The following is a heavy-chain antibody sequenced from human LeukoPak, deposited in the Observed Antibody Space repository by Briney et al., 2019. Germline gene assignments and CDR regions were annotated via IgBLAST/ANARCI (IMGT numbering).Heavy chain of an antibody. D-gene: IGHD3-10*01. V-gene: IGHV4-4*02. CDR1: GGSISSSNW. Sequence: SETLSLTCAVSGGSISSSNWWSWVRQPPGKGLEWIGEIYHSGSTNYNPSLKSRVTISLDPSRNQFSLKLNSVTAADTAVYYCAKSNGYGLVDIWGQGTMVTVSS. J-gene: IGHJ3*02. CDR2: IYHSGST. CDR3: AKSNGYGLVDI.